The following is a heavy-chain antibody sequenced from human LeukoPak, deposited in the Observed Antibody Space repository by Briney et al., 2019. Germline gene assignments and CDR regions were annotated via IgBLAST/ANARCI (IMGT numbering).Heavy chain of an antibody. V-gene: IGHV3-9*01. CDR1: GFTFDDYA. Sequence: GRSLRLSCAASGFTFDDYAMHWVRQAPGKGLEWVSGISWNSGSIGYADSVKGRFTISRDNAKNSLYLQMNSLRAEDTALYYCAKANKGAGGATMGGPFDYWGQGTLVTVSS. D-gene: IGHD1-26*01. CDR3: AKANKGAGGATMGGPFDY. J-gene: IGHJ4*02. CDR2: ISWNSGSI.